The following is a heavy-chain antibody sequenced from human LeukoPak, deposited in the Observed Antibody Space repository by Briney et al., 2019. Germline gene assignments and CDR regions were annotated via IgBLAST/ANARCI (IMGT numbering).Heavy chain of an antibody. V-gene: IGHV4-39*07. CDR2: IYYSGST. CDR1: GGSISSSSYY. D-gene: IGHD6-13*01. J-gene: IGHJ4*02. CDR3: ARVLEGIAAAVDY. Sequence: KPSETLSLTCTVSGGSISSSSYYWGWIREPPGKGLEWIGSIYYSGSTYYNPSLKSRVTISVDTSKNQFSLKLSSVTAADTAVYYCARVLEGIAAAVDYWGQGTLVTVSS.